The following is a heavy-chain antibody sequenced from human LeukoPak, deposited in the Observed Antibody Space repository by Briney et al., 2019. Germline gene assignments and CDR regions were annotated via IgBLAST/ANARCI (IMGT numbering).Heavy chain of an antibody. V-gene: IGHV4-59*01. CDR1: GGSFSGYY. CDR3: ARAQWLVRGFDY. CDR2: IYYSGST. Sequence: PSETLSLTCAVYGGSFSGYYWSWIRQPPGKGLEWIGYIYYSGSTNYNPSLKSRVTISVDTSKNQFSLKLSSVTAADTAVYYCARAQWLVRGFDYWGQGTLVTVSS. D-gene: IGHD6-19*01. J-gene: IGHJ4*02.